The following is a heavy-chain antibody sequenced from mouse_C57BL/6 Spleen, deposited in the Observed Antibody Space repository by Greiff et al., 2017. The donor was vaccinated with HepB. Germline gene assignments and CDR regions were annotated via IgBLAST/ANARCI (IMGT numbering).Heavy chain of an antibody. CDR2: IYPGDGDT. D-gene: IGHD1-1*01. Sequence: VQLQQPGAELVKPGASVKISCKASGYAFSSYWMNWVKQRPGKGLEWIGQIYPGDGDTNYNGKFKGKATLTADKSSSTAYMQLSSLTSEDSAVYFCARSFITTVVAHFDYWGQGTTLTVSS. CDR1: GYAFSSYW. J-gene: IGHJ2*01. CDR3: ARSFITTVVAHFDY. V-gene: IGHV1-80*01.